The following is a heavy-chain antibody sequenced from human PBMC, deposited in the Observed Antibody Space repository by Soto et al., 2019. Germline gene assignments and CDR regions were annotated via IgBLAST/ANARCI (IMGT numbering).Heavy chain of an antibody. CDR3: ARDVPAAISSYYGLDV. Sequence: SETLSLTCSVSGGSIRSSHTSTYWSWIRQPPGEGLEWIGYIYYSGSTNYNPSLKSRVTIAVDTSKNQFSLKLSSVTAADTAVYYCARDVPAAISSYYGLDVWGQGTTVTVSS. J-gene: IGHJ6*02. D-gene: IGHD2-2*01. CDR2: IYYSGST. CDR1: GGSIRSSHTSTY. V-gene: IGHV4-61*01.